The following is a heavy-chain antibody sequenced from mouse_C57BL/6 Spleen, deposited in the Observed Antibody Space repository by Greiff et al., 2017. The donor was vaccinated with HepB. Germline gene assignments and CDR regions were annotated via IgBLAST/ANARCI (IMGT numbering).Heavy chain of an antibody. J-gene: IGHJ2*01. CDR1: GYAFSSSW. CDR2: IYPGDGDT. V-gene: IGHV1-82*01. D-gene: IGHD1-1*01. Sequence: VKLQESGPELVKPGASVKISCKASGYAFSSSWMNWVKQRPGKGLEWIGRIYPGDGDTNYNGKFKGKATLTADKSSSTAYMQLSSLTSEDSAVYFCAPITTVVAPYFDYWGQGTTLTVSS. CDR3: APITTVVAPYFDY.